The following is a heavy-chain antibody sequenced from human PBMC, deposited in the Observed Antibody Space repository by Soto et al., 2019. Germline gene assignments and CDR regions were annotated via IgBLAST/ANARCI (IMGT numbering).Heavy chain of an antibody. V-gene: IGHV1-46*01. CDR1: GYTFTSYY. J-gene: IGHJ6*02. D-gene: IGHD3-3*01. CDR3: ARVRQYYDFWSGYYSSYYYYGMDV. Sequence: GASVKVSCKASGYTFTSYYMHWVRQAPGQGXEWMGIINPSGGSTSYAQKFQGRVTMTRDTSTSTVYMELSSLRSEDTAVYYCARVRQYYDFWSGYYSSYYYYGMDVWGQGTTVTVSS. CDR2: INPSGGST.